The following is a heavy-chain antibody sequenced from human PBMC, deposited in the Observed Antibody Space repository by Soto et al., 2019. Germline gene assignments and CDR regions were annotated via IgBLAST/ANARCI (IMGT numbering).Heavy chain of an antibody. CDR3: ARSQGSSTSLEIYYYYYYGRDV. CDR2: IIPIPGTA. D-gene: IGHD2-2*01. J-gene: IGHJ6*02. V-gene: IGHV1-69*01. Sequence: QVHLVQSGAEVKKPGSSVKVSCKASGGPFGSYAISWVRQAPGQGPDWMGGIIPIPGTANYAQKLQGRVTIAADESTRTVYTVLRRLRPEETAVYYCARSQGSSTSLEIYYYYYYGRDVWCQGTTVTVSS. CDR1: GGPFGSYA.